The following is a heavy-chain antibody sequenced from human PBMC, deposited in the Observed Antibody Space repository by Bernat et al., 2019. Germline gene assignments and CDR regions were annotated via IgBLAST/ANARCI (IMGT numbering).Heavy chain of an antibody. CDR1: GYTFTSYG. J-gene: IGHJ6*02. Sequence: QVQLVQSGAEVKKPGASVKVSCKASGYTFTSYGISWVRQAPGQGLEWMGWISAYNGNTNYAQKFQGRVTMTTDTSTSTAYMELSSLRPDDTAVYYCAREGSGSPFLMGTDYDGMDVWGQGTTVTVSS. CDR2: ISAYNGNT. D-gene: IGHD3-10*01. V-gene: IGHV1-18*01. CDR3: AREGSGSPFLMGTDYDGMDV.